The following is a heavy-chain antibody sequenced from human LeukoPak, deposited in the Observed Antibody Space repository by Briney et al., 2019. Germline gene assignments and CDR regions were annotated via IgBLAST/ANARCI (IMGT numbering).Heavy chain of an antibody. V-gene: IGHV1-69*06. J-gene: IGHJ6*03. Sequence: ASVKVSCKASGGTSSSYAISWVRQAPGQGLEWMGGIIPIFGTANYAQKFQGRVTITADKSTSTAYMELSSLRSEDTAVYYCASGYYYDSSGPLGPRTYDAYYYYYMDVWGKGTTVTVSS. CDR3: ASGYYYDSSGPLGPRTYDAYYYYYMDV. CDR1: GGTSSSYA. D-gene: IGHD3-22*01. CDR2: IIPIFGTA.